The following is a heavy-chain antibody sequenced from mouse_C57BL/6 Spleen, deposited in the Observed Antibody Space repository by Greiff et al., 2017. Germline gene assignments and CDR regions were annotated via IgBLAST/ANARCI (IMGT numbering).Heavy chain of an antibody. CDR1: DSEVFPIAY. CDR2: ILPSIGRT. V-gene: IGHV15-2*01. Sequence: QVQLQQSGSELRSPGSSVKLSCKDFDSEVFPIAYMSWVRQKPGHGFEWIGGILPSIGRTIYGEKFEDKATLDADTLSNTAYVERNRLTSEDSAIDYCARRDYGSSYDWYFDVWGTGTTVTVSS. CDR3: ARRDYGSSYDWYFDV. J-gene: IGHJ1*03. D-gene: IGHD1-1*01.